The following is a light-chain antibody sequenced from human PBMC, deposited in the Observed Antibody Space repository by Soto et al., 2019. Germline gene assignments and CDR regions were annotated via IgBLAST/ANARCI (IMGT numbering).Light chain of an antibody. CDR1: QSVSSN. J-gene: IGKJ1*01. CDR2: GAS. V-gene: IGKV3-15*01. CDR3: QQYNNWHPWT. Sequence: EILMTQSPATLSLSPGERATLSCRASQSVSSNLAWYQQKPGQAPRLLIYGASTRATGIPARFSGSGSGTEFTLTISSLKSEDFAVYYCQQYNNWHPWTFGHGTKVDI.